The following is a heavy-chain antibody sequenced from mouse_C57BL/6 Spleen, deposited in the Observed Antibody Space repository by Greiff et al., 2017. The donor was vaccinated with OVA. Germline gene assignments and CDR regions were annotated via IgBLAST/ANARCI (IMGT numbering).Heavy chain of an antibody. Sequence: EVKLMESGPGLVKPSQSLSLTCSVTGYSITSGYYWNWIRQFPGNKLEWMGYISYDGSNNYNPSLKNRISITRDTSKNQFFLKLNSVTTEDTATYYCARDKITTVVAPSYWYFDVWGTGTTVTVSS. J-gene: IGHJ1*03. D-gene: IGHD1-1*01. CDR1: GYSITSGYY. CDR2: ISYDGSN. CDR3: ARDKITTVVAPSYWYFDV. V-gene: IGHV3-6*01.